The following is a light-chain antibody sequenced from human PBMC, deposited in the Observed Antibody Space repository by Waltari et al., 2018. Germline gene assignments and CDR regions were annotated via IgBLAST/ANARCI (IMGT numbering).Light chain of an antibody. Sequence: QSALTQPASVSGSPGHSLTISCPGTSSDVGSYILLSWDQQYPGKAPKVVVYEVSKRPSGVSNRFSGSKSGNTASLTISGLQAEDEADYYCCSYTRSNYVTFGGGTKVTVL. J-gene: IGLJ2*01. CDR1: SSDVGSYIL. CDR3: CSYTRSNYVT. CDR2: EVS. V-gene: IGLV2-23*02.